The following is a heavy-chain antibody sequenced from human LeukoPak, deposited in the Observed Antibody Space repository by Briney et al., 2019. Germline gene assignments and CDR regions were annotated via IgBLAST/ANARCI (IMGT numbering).Heavy chain of an antibody. D-gene: IGHD6-6*01. V-gene: IGHV4-61*01. Sequence: SETLSLTCTVSGGSVSSPNSYWSWIRQPPGKGLEWIGNVYYIGTTSYNSSLKSRVTISVDMSKNQFSLEVTSVTAADTAVYYCARNTSSSPWFDPWGQGTLVTVSS. CDR2: VYYIGTT. CDR1: GGSVSSPNSY. J-gene: IGHJ5*02. CDR3: ARNTSSSPWFDP.